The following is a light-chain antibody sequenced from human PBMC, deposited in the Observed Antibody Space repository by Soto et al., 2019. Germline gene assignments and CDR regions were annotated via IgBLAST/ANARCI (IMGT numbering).Light chain of an antibody. V-gene: IGKV3-20*01. Sequence: DIVLTQSPGPLSLSPGQRATLSCRASQSLSSAFLAWYQQKPGQAPRLLIYSASSRSTGVPDRFSGSGSGTDFTLTISRLEPEDFAVYYCQQCGSSPETFGQGTKVDIK. J-gene: IGKJ1*01. CDR2: SAS. CDR3: QQCGSSPET. CDR1: QSLSSAF.